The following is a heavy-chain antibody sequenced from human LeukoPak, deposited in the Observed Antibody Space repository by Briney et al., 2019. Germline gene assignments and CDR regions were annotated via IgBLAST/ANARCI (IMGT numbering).Heavy chain of an antibody. V-gene: IGHV4-39*01. Sequence: PSETLSLTCTVSGGSISSSSYYWSWIRQPPGKGLEWIGTVYYSGSTYYNPSLKSLVTISVDTSKNQFSLKLSSVTAADTAVYYCARQFFWSGYSHAFDIWGQGTTVTVSS. CDR2: VYYSGST. D-gene: IGHD3-3*01. CDR1: GGSISSSSYY. J-gene: IGHJ3*02. CDR3: ARQFFWSGYSHAFDI.